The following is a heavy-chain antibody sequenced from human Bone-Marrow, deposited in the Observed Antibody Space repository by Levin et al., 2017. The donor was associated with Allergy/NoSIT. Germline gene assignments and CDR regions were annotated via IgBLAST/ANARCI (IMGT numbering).Heavy chain of an antibody. CDR1: GFTFSNYA. V-gene: IGHV3-23*01. D-gene: IGHD2-2*01. CDR2: ISSSGGTT. CDR3: AKGSRNTAWHEIDY. Sequence: RTGGSLRLSCAASGFTFSNYAMNWVRQAPGKGLEWVSGISSSGGTTYYADSVKGRFTISRDNSKNTLFLQVNSLRAEDTALYYCAKGSRNTAWHEIDYWGQGNLVTVSS. J-gene: IGHJ4*02.